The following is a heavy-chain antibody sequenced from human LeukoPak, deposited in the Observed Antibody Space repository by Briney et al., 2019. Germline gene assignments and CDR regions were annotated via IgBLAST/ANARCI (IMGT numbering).Heavy chain of an antibody. D-gene: IGHD5-24*01. CDR2: IDYSGST. J-gene: IGHJ5*02. CDR1: GGSISSSTYF. V-gene: IGHV4-39*07. CDR3: ARESLTWLQSRTSWFDP. Sequence: PSETLSLTCTVSGGSISSSTYFWGWIRQPPGKGLEWIGTIDYSGSTYYNPSLKSRVTISVDSSKNQFSLRLSSVTAADTAVYYCARESLTWLQSRTSWFDPWGQGTLVTVSS.